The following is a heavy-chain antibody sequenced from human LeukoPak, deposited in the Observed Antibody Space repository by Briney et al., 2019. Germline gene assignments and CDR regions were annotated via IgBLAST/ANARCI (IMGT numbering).Heavy chain of an antibody. CDR1: GFTFSSYA. CDR3: AKFEGSGSDYYYYYYMDV. Sequence: AGGSLRLSCAASGFTFSSYAMSWVRQAPGKGLGWVSAISGSGGSTYYADSVKGRFTISRDNSKNTLYLQMNSLRAEDTAVYYCAKFEGSGSDYYYYYYMDVWGKGTTVTVSS. D-gene: IGHD3-10*01. V-gene: IGHV3-23*01. J-gene: IGHJ6*03. CDR2: ISGSGGST.